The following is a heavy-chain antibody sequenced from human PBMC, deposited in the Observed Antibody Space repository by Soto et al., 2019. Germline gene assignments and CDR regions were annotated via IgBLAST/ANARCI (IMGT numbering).Heavy chain of an antibody. V-gene: IGHV3-23*01. CDR2: ISGSGGST. CDR3: AKDRKSGSGWYWDY. CDR1: GFTFSGYA. Sequence: GSLRLSCVASGFTFSGYAMSWVRQAQGKGLEWVSGISGSGGSTYYADSVKGRFTISRDNSKNTLYLQMNSLRAEDTAVYYCAKDRKSGSGWYWDYWGQGSLVTVSS. D-gene: IGHD6-19*01. J-gene: IGHJ4*02.